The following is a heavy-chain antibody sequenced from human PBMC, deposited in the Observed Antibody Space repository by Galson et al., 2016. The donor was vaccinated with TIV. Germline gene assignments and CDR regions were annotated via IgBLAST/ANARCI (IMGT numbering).Heavy chain of an antibody. CDR1: GASAFTFNTYG. Sequence: SLRLSCAASGASAFTFNTYGVHWVRQAPGKGLEWVAVISYDGSNKYLGDSVKGRFTISRGNSENTVYLQMTSLTREDTAVYFCAKEETRGGRLYQYHGTDVWGQGTTVTVSS. CDR2: ISYDGSNK. CDR3: AKEETRGGRLYQYHGTDV. D-gene: IGHD1-26*01. J-gene: IGHJ6*02. V-gene: IGHV3-30*18.